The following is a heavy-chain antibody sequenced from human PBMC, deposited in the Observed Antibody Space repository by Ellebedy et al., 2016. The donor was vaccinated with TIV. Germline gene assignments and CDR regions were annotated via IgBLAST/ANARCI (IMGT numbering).Heavy chain of an antibody. CDR2: INPNSGGT. V-gene: IGHV1-2*02. CDR3: ISGYSYGYWVDP. J-gene: IGHJ5*02. D-gene: IGHD5-18*01. CDR1: GYTFTDYY. Sequence: AASVKVSCKASGYTFTDYYMHWVRQVPGQGLEWMGWINPNSGGTNYAQKFQGRVTMTRDTSINTAYMGLSRLRSDDTAVYYCISGYSYGYWVDPWGQGTLVTVSS.